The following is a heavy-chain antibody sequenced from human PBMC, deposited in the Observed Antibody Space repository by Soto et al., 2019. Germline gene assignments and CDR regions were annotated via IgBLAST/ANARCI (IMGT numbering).Heavy chain of an antibody. Sequence: PSETLSLTCTVSGASINSGDYYWSWIRQPPGKGLEWIGYIYYTGNTVFNPSLKSRVSISVDTPKNQFSLRLNSVTAADTAVYYCSSLPDGYTSGLDYWGPGTLVTVS. D-gene: IGHD5-12*01. J-gene: IGHJ4*02. CDR3: SSLPDGYTSGLDY. V-gene: IGHV4-30-4*01. CDR1: GASINSGDYY. CDR2: IYYTGNT.